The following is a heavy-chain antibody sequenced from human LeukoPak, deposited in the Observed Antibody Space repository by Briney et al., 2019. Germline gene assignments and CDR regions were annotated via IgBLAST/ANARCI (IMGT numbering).Heavy chain of an antibody. CDR1: GFTFSSYG. D-gene: IGHD3-22*01. Sequence: GGSLRLSCAASGFTFSSYGMHWVRQAPGKGLEWVAVISYDGSKKYYADSVKGRFTISRDNSKNTLYLQMNSLRAEDTAVYYCAKGQYYYDSNPFDYWGQGTLVTVSS. V-gene: IGHV3-30*18. CDR2: ISYDGSKK. CDR3: AKGQYYYDSNPFDY. J-gene: IGHJ4*02.